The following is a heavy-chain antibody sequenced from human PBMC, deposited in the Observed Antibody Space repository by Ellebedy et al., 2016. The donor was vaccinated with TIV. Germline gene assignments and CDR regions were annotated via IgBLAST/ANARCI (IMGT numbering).Heavy chain of an antibody. CDR3: ARDLCTGGSCHWYFDV. CDR2: IFYSGSS. J-gene: IGHJ2*01. V-gene: IGHV4-59*12. Sequence: SETLSLTCTVSGGSISSYYWSWIRQPPGKGLEWIGYIFYSGSSNYNPSLKSRVTISVDTSKNQFSLKLSSVTAADTAVYYCARDLCTGGSCHWYFDVWGRGTLVTVSS. CDR1: GGSISSYY. D-gene: IGHD2-15*01.